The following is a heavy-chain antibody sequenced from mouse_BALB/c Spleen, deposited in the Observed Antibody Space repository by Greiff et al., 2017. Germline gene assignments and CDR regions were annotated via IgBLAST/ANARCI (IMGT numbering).Heavy chain of an antibody. CDR2: IRNKANGYTT. V-gene: IGHV7-3*02. J-gene: IGHJ3*01. CDR3: ARDEDPFAY. Sequence: EVKLVESGGGLVQPGGSLRLSCATSGFTFTDYYMSWVRQPPGKALEWLGFIRNKANGYTTEYSASVKGRFTISRDNSQSILYLQMNTLRAEDSATYYCARDEDPFAYWGQGTLVTVSA. CDR1: GFTFTDYY.